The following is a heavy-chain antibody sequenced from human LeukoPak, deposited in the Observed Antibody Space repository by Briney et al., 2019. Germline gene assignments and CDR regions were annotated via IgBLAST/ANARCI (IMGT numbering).Heavy chain of an antibody. CDR3: AKGIGYGGMDV. D-gene: IGHD5-12*01. J-gene: IGHJ6*02. Sequence: GRSLKLFCAASGFTFSGYGMHWVRQAPGKGLEWVAVISYDGHNEYYADSVKGRFTIPRDNSKNTVLLQMNSLRVEDTAVYYCAKGIGYGGMDVWGQGTTLIVSS. CDR2: ISYDGHNE. V-gene: IGHV3-30*18. CDR1: GFTFSGYG.